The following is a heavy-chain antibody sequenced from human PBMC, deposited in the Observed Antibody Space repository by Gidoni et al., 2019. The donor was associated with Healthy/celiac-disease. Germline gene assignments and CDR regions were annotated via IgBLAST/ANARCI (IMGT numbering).Heavy chain of an antibody. CDR2: ISRSGSTI. V-gene: IGHV3-11*01. Sequence: QVQLVESGGGLVKPGGSLRLSCAASGFPFSDYYRSWIRQAPGKGLEGVSYISRSGSTIDYADSVKGRFTIARDNAKNSMYLQMNSLRAEDTAVYFCASEGPYCSSTSCFQHWGQGTLVTVSS. D-gene: IGHD2-2*01. CDR1: GFPFSDYY. CDR3: ASEGPYCSSTSCFQH. J-gene: IGHJ1*01.